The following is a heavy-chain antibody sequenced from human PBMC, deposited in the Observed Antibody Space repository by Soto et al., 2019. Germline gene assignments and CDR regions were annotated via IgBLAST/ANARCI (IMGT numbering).Heavy chain of an antibody. D-gene: IGHD3-9*01. V-gene: IGHV3-23*01. Sequence: RLSCAASGFTFSSYAMSWVRQAPGKGLEWVSAISGSGGSTYYADSVKGRFTISRDNSKNTLYLQMNSLRAEDTAVYYCAKEMDVLRYFDWSNPPLDYWGQGTLVTVSS. CDR3: AKEMDVLRYFDWSNPPLDY. J-gene: IGHJ4*02. CDR2: ISGSGGST. CDR1: GFTFSSYA.